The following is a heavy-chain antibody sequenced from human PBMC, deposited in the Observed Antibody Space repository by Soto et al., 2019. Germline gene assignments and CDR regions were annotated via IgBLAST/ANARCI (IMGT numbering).Heavy chain of an antibody. CDR3: ARAYGVCISTSCQVYDILTGYYIPPRHYYYGMDV. J-gene: IGHJ6*02. CDR1: GYTFTSYG. CDR2: ISAYNGNT. V-gene: IGHV1-18*01. Sequence: ASVKVSCKASGYTFTSYGISWVRQAPGQGLEWMGWISAYNGNTNYAQKLQGRVTMTTDTSTGTAYMELRSLRSDDTAVYYCARAYGVCISTSCQVYDILTGYYIPPRHYYYGMDVWGQGTTVTVSS. D-gene: IGHD3-9*01.